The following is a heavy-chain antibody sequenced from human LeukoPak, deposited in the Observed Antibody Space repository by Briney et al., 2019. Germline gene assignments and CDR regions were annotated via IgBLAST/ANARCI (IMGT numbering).Heavy chain of an antibody. J-gene: IGHJ4*02. V-gene: IGHV3-74*01. D-gene: IGHD3-3*01. CDR3: ARGRGDFWSGYYTSLGY. CDR1: GFTFSSYW. CDR2: INSDGSST. Sequence: GGSLRLPCAASGFTFSSYWMHWVRQAPGKGLVWVSRINSDGSSTSYADSVKGRFTISRDNAKNTLYLQMNSLRAEDTAVYYCARGRGDFWSGYYTSLGYWGQGTLVTVSS.